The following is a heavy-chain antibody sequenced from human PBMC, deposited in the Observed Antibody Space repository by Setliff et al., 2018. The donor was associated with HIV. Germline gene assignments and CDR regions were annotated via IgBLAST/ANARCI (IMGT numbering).Heavy chain of an antibody. CDR2: ISAYNGNT. CDR3: ARGYCTNAVCSDAFDI. D-gene: IGHD2-8*01. V-gene: IGHV1-18*01. Sequence: ASVKVSCKASGYTFTKYGDSWVRQAPGQGLEWMGWISAYNGNTNYPQKFQGRVTMTTDTSTSTAYMELRSLRSDDTAVYYCARGYCTNAVCSDAFDIWGQGTMVTVSS. J-gene: IGHJ3*02. CDR1: GYTFTKYG.